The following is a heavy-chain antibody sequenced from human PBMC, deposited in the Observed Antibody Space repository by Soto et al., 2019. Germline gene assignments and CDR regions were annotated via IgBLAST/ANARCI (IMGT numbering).Heavy chain of an antibody. V-gene: IGHV4-30-4*01. J-gene: IGHJ5*01. CDR3: ARGRYCLTGRCFPNWFDS. Sequence: HVQLLESGPGLVKPSQTLSLTCSVSGDSISTVDYFWAWVRQPPGQALEYIGYIYKSATTYYNPSFESRVAISLDTSKSQFSLNVTSLTAADTAVYFCARGRYCLTGRCFPNWFDSWGQGTLVTVSS. D-gene: IGHD2-15*01. CDR1: GDSISTVDYF. CDR2: IYKSATT.